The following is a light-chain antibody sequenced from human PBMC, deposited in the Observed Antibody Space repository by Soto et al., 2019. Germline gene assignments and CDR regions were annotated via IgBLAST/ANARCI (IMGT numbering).Light chain of an antibody. Sequence: QSALTQPPSASGSLGQSVTISCTGTSSDVGGYNYVSWHQQHPGKAPKVMIYEVTKRPPGVPDRFSGSKSGNTASLTVSGLQAEEEAGYFGSPSAGGGSPILLGVGAKLTVL. V-gene: IGLV2-8*01. CDR2: EVT. CDR3: SPSAGGGSPIL. CDR1: SSDVGGYNY. J-gene: IGLJ2*01.